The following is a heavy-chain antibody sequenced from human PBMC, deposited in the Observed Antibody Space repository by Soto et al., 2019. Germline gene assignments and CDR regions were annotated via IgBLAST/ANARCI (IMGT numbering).Heavy chain of an antibody. D-gene: IGHD2-15*01. Sequence: SEALSLTCTVSGGSITTGGYYWSWIRQLPGKGLEWIGHRYYSESTYYNPSLKSRVSISLDTSKNQFSLKLSFVTAADTAMYYCARTKCSGGSCYSWSLDYWGQGTPVTVSS. CDR1: GGSITTGGYY. CDR2: RYYSEST. CDR3: ARTKCSGGSCYSWSLDY. V-gene: IGHV4-31*03. J-gene: IGHJ4*02.